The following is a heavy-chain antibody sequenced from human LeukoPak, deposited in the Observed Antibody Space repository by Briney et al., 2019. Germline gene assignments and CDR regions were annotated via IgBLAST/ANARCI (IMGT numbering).Heavy chain of an antibody. Sequence: GASVNVSCKASGYTFTSYYMHWVRQAPGQGLEWRGRINPSGGSTSYAQKFQGRVTITRDMSTSTVYMELSSLRSEGTAVYYCATSQEMATIQFDYWGQGTLVTVSS. J-gene: IGHJ4*02. V-gene: IGHV1-46*01. D-gene: IGHD5-24*01. CDR1: GYTFTSYY. CDR2: INPSGGST. CDR3: ATSQEMATIQFDY.